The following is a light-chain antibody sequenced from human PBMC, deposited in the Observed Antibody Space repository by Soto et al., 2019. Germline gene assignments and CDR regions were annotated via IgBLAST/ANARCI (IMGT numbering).Light chain of an antibody. Sequence: QSALTQPASLSGSPGQSITISCTGTSSDIGGYNYVSWHQQHPGKAPKLIIHDVTNRPSGVSDRFFGSKSGNTASLTISGLQAEDEADYYCSSYRASSTTHYVFGTGTKLTVL. V-gene: IGLV2-14*03. J-gene: IGLJ1*01. CDR2: DVT. CDR1: SSDIGGYNY. CDR3: SSYRASSTTHYV.